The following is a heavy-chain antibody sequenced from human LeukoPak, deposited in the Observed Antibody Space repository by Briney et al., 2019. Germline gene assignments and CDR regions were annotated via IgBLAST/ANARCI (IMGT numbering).Heavy chain of an antibody. V-gene: IGHV3-48*03. CDR1: GFTFSSYE. CDR3: ARDGTIYDYGDYDYYYMDV. J-gene: IGHJ6*03. Sequence: GGSLRLSCAASGFTFSSYEMNWVRQAPGKGLEWVSYISSSGSTIYYADSVKGRFTISRDNAKNSPYLQMNSLRAEDTAVYYCARDGTIYDYGDYDYYYMDVWGKGTTVTISS. CDR2: ISSSGSTI. D-gene: IGHD4-17*01.